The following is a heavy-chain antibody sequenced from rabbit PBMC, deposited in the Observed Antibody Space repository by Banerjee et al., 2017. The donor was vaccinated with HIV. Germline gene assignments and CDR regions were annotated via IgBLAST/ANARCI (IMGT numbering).Heavy chain of an antibody. Sequence: QSLEESGGDLVKPEGSLTLTCTASGIDFSSYYDMCWVRPAPGKGLEWIGCIGAGSGNTWYANWVISRFTISKTSSTTVTLQMTSLTAADTATYFCARESPSTMTIPYSFNLWGQGTLVTVS. CDR1: GIDFSSYYD. CDR2: IGAGSGNT. V-gene: IGHV1S40*01. CDR3: ARESPSTMTIPYSFNL. D-gene: IGHD2-1*01. J-gene: IGHJ4*01.